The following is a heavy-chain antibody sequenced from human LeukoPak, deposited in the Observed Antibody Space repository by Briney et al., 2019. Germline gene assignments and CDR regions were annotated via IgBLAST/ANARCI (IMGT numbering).Heavy chain of an antibody. CDR3: ARRFRGVAGPYNWFDP. V-gene: IGHV1-8*03. J-gene: IGHJ5*02. CDR1: GYTFTSYD. CDR2: MNPNSGNT. Sequence: ASVKVSCKASGYTFTSYDINWLRQATGQGLEWMGWMNPNSGNTGYAQKFQGRVTITGNTSISTAYMELSSLRSEDTAVYYCARRFRGVAGPYNWFDPWGQGTLVTVSS. D-gene: IGHD6-19*01.